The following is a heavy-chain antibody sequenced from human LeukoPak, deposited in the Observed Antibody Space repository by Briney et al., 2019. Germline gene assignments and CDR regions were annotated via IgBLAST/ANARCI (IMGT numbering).Heavy chain of an antibody. V-gene: IGHV4-59*01. CDR1: GGSISSYY. CDR3: ASLRDSSPSADY. Sequence: SETLSLTCTVSGGSISSYYWSWIWQPPGKGLEWIGYIYYSGSTNYNPSLKSRVTISVDTSKNQFSLKLSSVTAADTAVYYCASLRDSSPSADYWGQGTLVTVSS. J-gene: IGHJ4*02. D-gene: IGHD6-6*01. CDR2: IYYSGST.